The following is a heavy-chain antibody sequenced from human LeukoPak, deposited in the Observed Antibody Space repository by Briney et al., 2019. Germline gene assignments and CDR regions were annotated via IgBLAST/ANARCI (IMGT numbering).Heavy chain of an antibody. CDR2: ISGSGETT. Sequence: GGSLRLSCAASKFIFRNYAMAWVRQTPEKGLEWVSEISGSGETTHYAESVKGRFTISRDNSRNTLYLRMNSLRVEDTALYYCAKEDGKGEQQVDYWGQGTLVTVSS. D-gene: IGHD6-13*01. CDR1: KFIFRNYA. CDR3: AKEDGKGEQQVDY. J-gene: IGHJ4*02. V-gene: IGHV3-23*01.